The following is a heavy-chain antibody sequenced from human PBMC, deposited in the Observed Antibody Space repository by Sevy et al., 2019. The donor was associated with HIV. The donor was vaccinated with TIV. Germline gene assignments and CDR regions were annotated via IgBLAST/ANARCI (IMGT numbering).Heavy chain of an antibody. V-gene: IGHV1-2*02. J-gene: IGHJ4*02. CDR2: INPNRGGT. CDR3: ARDMELVDEGTQEFFY. CDR1: GYTFTGYY. D-gene: IGHD1-7*01. Sequence: ASVKVSCKASGYTFTGYYMHWVRQAPGQGLEWMGWINPNRGGTNYAQKFQDRVTMTRDTSINTAYMELSRLRSDDTALYYCARDMELVDEGTQEFFYWGQGTLVTVSS.